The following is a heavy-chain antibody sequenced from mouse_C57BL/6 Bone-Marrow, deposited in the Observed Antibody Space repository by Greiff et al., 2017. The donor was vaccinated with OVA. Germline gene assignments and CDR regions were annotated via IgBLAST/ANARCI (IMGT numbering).Heavy chain of an antibody. V-gene: IGHV1-19*01. J-gene: IGHJ4*01. CDR2: INPYNGGT. D-gene: IGHD2-4*01. CDR1: GYTFTDYY. CDR3: ARDDYLYAMDY. Sequence: EVKLLESGPVLVKPGASVKMSCKASGYTFTDYYMNWVKQSHGKSLEWIGVINPYNGGTSYNQKFKGKATLTVDKSSSTAYMELNSLTSEDSAVYYCARDDYLYAMDYWGQGTSVTVSS.